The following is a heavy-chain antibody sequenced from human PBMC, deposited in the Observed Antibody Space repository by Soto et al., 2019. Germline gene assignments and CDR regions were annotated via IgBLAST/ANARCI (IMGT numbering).Heavy chain of an antibody. CDR3: ARDLWGYCGTDCSPLDV. CDR2: MYNTGST. Sequence: QVQLQESGPGLVKPSETLSLTCTVSGGTISRYYWSWIRQPPGKGLEWIGYMYNTGSTVYNPSFKSRVTISVDTSKNQFSLTLNSVTAADPDVYYCARDLWGYCGTDCSPLDVWGQGTTVTFSS. V-gene: IGHV4-59*01. J-gene: IGHJ6*02. D-gene: IGHD2-21*02. CDR1: GGTISRYY.